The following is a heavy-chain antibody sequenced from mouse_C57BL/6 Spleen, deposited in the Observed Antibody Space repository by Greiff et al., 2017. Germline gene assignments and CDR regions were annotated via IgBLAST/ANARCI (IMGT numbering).Heavy chain of an antibody. Sequence: EVMLVESGGGLVKPGGSLKLSCAASGFTFSDYGMHWVRQAPEKGLEWVAYISSGSSTLYYADTVKGRFTISRDNAKNTLFLQMTSLRSEDTAMYYCASRPVVATRAMDYWGQGTSVTVSS. CDR3: ASRPVVATRAMDY. CDR1: GFTFSDYG. V-gene: IGHV5-17*01. J-gene: IGHJ4*01. D-gene: IGHD1-1*01. CDR2: ISSGSSTL.